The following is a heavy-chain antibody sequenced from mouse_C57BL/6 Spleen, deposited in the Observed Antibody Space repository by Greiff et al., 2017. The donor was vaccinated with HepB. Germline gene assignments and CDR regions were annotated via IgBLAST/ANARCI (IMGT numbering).Heavy chain of an antibody. CDR1: GFTFSDYG. J-gene: IGHJ4*01. Sequence: EVQVVESGGGLVKPGGSLKLSCAASGFTFSDYGMHWVRQAPEKGLEWVAYISSGSSTIYYADTVKGRFTISRDNAKNTLFLLMTSLRSEDTAMYYCARGYYGSSGYYAMDYWGQGTSVTVSS. V-gene: IGHV5-17*01. CDR2: ISSGSSTI. CDR3: ARGYYGSSGYYAMDY. D-gene: IGHD1-1*01.